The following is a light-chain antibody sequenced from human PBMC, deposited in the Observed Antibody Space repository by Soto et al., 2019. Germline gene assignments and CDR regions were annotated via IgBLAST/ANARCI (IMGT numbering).Light chain of an antibody. V-gene: IGLV2-14*01. CDR3: QSYDSSLSIWV. CDR2: EVS. J-gene: IGLJ3*02. Sequence: QSALTQPASVSGSPGQSITISCTGTSSDVGGYNYVSWYQQHPGKAPKLMIYEVSNRPSGVSNRFSGSKSGTSASLAIAGLQAEDEADYYCQSYDSSLSIWVFGGGTKVTVL. CDR1: SSDVGGYNY.